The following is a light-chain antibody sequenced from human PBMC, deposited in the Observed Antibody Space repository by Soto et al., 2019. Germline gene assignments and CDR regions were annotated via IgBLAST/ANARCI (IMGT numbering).Light chain of an antibody. V-gene: IGKV3-20*01. CDR1: QSVSSTY. J-gene: IGKJ1*01. CDR3: QQFGSSPRT. Sequence: VLTQSPGTLSLSPGERATLSCRASQSVSSTYLAWYQQKPGQAPRLLIYGASSRATGIPDRFSGSGSGTDFTLTISRLEPEDCAVYYCQQFGSSPRTFGQWTKVEI. CDR2: GAS.